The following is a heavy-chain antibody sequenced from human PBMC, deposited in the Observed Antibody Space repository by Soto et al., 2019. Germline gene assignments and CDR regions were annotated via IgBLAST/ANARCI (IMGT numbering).Heavy chain of an antibody. CDR1: GFDFNKYW. V-gene: IGHV3-74*01. J-gene: IGHJ4*02. Sequence: EVQLVESGGTSVQPGGSLRLSCEASGFDFNKYWMHWVRQAPGKGLEWVAFISRGSSMIGYADSVRGRFAISRDNAKNTVSLQMSSLRVEDTGLYYCVRDEEADPLYLPDFWGQGTLVTVSS. D-gene: IGHD2-8*01. CDR3: VRDEEADPLYLPDF. CDR2: ISRGSSMI.